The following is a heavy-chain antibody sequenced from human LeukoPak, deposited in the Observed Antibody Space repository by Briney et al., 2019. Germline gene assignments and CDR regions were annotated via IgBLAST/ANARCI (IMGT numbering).Heavy chain of an antibody. CDR3: ARDGYDSSGYYPFDY. V-gene: IGHV1-18*01. CDR2: ISAYNGNT. CDR1: GGTFSSYA. J-gene: IGHJ4*02. D-gene: IGHD3-22*01. Sequence: ASVKVSCKASGGTFSSYAISWVRQAPGQGLEWMGWISAYNGNTNYAQKLQGRVTMTTDTSTSTAYMELRSLRSDDTAVYYCARDGYDSSGYYPFDYWGQGTLVTVSS.